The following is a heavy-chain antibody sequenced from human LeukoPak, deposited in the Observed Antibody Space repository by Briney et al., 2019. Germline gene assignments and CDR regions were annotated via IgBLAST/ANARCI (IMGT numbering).Heavy chain of an antibody. CDR3: AKDLPRYCSGGSCYSGFDY. J-gene: IGHJ4*02. D-gene: IGHD2-15*01. V-gene: IGHV3-9*01. CDR2: INWNSGSI. Sequence: PGGSLRLSCAASGFSFNEYAMHWVRQAPGKGLEWVSGINWNSGSIGYADSVKGRFTTSRDNANNSLYLQMNSLRAEDTALYYCAKDLPRYCSGGSCYSGFDYWGQGTLVTVSS. CDR1: GFSFNEYA.